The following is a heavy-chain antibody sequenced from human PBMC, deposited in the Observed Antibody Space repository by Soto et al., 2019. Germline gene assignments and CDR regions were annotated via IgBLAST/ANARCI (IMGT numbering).Heavy chain of an antibody. CDR3: ARETVPAAINYYYMDV. V-gene: IGHV3-48*01. J-gene: IGHJ6*03. Sequence: GGSLRLSCAASGFTFSSYSMNWVRQAPGKGLEWVSYISSSSSTIYYADHVKGRFTISRDNAKNSLYLQMNSLRAEDTAVYYCARETVPAAINYYYMDVWGKGTTVTVSS. CDR2: ISSSSSTI. CDR1: GFTFSSYS. D-gene: IGHD2-2*01.